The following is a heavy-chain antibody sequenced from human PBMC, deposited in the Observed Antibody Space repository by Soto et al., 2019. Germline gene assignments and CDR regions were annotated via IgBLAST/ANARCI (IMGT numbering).Heavy chain of an antibody. Sequence: QVQLQESGPGLVKPSETLSLTCTVSGGSISSYYWSWIRQPPGKGLEWIGYIYYSGSTNYNPSLKSRVTISVDTSKNQFSLKLSSVTAADTAVYYCARDTSDGYDYWYFDLWGRGTLVTVSS. V-gene: IGHV4-59*01. CDR1: GGSISSYY. J-gene: IGHJ2*01. CDR2: IYYSGST. D-gene: IGHD3-22*01. CDR3: ARDTSDGYDYWYFDL.